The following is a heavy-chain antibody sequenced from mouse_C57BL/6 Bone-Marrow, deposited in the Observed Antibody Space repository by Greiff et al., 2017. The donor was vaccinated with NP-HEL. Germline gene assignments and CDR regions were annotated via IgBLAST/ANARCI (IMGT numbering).Heavy chain of an antibody. CDR1: GFSLTSYG. CDR2: IWSDGST. J-gene: IGHJ4*01. Sequence: VKLVESGPGLVAPSQSLSITCTVSGFSLTSYGVHWVRQPPGKGLEWLVVIWSDGSTTYNSALKSRLSISKDNSKSQVFLKMNSLQTDDTAMYYCARHEYYYGSSWDAMDYWGQGTSVTVSS. V-gene: IGHV2-6-1*01. D-gene: IGHD1-1*01. CDR3: ARHEYYYGSSWDAMDY.